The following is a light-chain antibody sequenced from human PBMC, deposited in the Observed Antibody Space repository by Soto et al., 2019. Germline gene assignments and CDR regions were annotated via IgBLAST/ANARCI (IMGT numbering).Light chain of an antibody. CDR1: QSISNW. Sequence: DIQMTQSPSTLSASVGDRVTITCRASQSISNWLAWYQQKPGKAPKLLIFKASTLESGVPSRFSGSGSGTEFTLNISSLQPDDFATYHCQQYDTSPRPFGQGTTVDIK. J-gene: IGKJ1*01. CDR3: QQYDTSPRP. V-gene: IGKV1-5*03. CDR2: KAS.